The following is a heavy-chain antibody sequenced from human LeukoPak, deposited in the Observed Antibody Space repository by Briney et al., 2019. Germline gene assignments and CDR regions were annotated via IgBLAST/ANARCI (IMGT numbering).Heavy chain of an antibody. CDR3: ARAEAAAGMGRFWGYYFDY. CDR2: IYYTGST. V-gene: IGHV4-59*08. D-gene: IGHD6-13*01. CDR1: GGSVSDYY. J-gene: IGHJ4*02. Sequence: SETLSLTCTISGGSVSDYYWSWIRQSPGKGLEWIGYIYYTGSTTYNPSLKSRVTISVDTSKNQFSLKLSSVTAADTAVYYCARAEAAAGMGRFWGYYFDYWGQGTLVTVSS.